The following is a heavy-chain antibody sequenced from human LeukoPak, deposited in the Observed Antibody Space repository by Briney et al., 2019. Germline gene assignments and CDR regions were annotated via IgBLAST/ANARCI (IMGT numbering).Heavy chain of an antibody. CDR1: GFTVSSKY. D-gene: IGHD4-4*01. Sequence: GGSLRLSCAASGFTVSSKYMIWVRQPPGKGLEWVAVLYTGDSTYYADSVKGGFTISRDNSKNTLYLQMDSLRAEDTAVYYCARMTTVTFIDYWGQGTLVTVSS. V-gene: IGHV3-66*01. CDR2: LYTGDST. CDR3: ARMTTVTFIDY. J-gene: IGHJ4*02.